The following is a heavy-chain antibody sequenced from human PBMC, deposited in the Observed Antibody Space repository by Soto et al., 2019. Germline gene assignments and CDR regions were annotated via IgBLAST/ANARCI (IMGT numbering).Heavy chain of an antibody. CDR2: IYYSGST. J-gene: IGHJ5*02. CDR3: AREAQLVLFGWRWFDP. D-gene: IGHD6-13*01. CDR1: GGSISSGAYY. Sequence: QVQLQESGPGLVKPSQTLSLTCTVSGGSISSGAYYWSWLRQPPGKGLEWIGYIYYSGSTYYNPSLKSRVTISVDTSKNQCSRKPSSVTAADTAVYYCAREAQLVLFGWRWFDPWGQGTLVTVSS. V-gene: IGHV4-30-4*01.